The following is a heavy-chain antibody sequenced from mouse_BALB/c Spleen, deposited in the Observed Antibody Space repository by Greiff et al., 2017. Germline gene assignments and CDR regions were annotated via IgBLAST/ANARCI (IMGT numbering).Heavy chain of an antibody. D-gene: IGHD3-3*01. CDR3: AREGFKASCFAY. CDR2: ISSGGST. J-gene: IGHJ3*01. V-gene: IGHV5-6-5*01. Sequence: EVKLMESGGGLVKPGGSLKLSCAASGFTFSSYAMSWVRQTPEKRLEWVASISSGGSTYYPDSVKGRFTISRDNARNILYLQMSSLRSEDTAMYYCAREGFKASCFAYWGQGTLVTVSA. CDR1: GFTFSSYA.